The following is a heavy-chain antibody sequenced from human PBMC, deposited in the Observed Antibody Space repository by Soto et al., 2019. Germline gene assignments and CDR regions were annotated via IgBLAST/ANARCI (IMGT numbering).Heavy chain of an antibody. CDR3: ARDYDSSGWYYFDY. CDR2: INAGNGNT. Sequence: GASVKVSCKASGYTFTSYAMHWVRQAPGQRLEWMGWINAGNGNTKYSQKFQGRVTITRDTSASTAYMELSSLRSEDTAVYYCARDYDSSGWYYFDYWGQGTLVTVSS. CDR1: GYTFTSYA. J-gene: IGHJ4*02. V-gene: IGHV1-3*01. D-gene: IGHD6-19*01.